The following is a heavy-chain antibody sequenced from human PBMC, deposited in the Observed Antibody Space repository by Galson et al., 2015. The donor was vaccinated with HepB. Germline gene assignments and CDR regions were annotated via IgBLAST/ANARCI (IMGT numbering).Heavy chain of an antibody. D-gene: IGHD2-21*02. J-gene: IGHJ4*02. CDR3: AREALVVTARYFDY. Sequence: LRLSCAASGFTFSSYAMHWVRQAPGKGLEWVAVISYDGSNKYYADSVKGRFTISRDNSKNTLYLQMNSLRAEDTAVYYCAREALVVTARYFDYWGQGTLVTVSS. CDR2: ISYDGSNK. V-gene: IGHV3-30*04. CDR1: GFTFSSYA.